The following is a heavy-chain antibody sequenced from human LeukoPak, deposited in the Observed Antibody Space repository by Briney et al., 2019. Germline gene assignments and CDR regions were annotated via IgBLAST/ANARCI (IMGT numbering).Heavy chain of an antibody. Sequence: GGSLRLSCAASGFTFSNSDMSWVRQAPGKGLEWVSAIGGSGSSTFYADSVKGRFTVSRDNSKNTLYLQMSSLRAEDTAVYYCAKSRLTPHPWGQGALVTVSS. V-gene: IGHV3-23*01. CDR1: GFTFSNSD. CDR3: AKSRLTPHP. D-gene: IGHD1-14*01. J-gene: IGHJ5*02. CDR2: IGGSGSST.